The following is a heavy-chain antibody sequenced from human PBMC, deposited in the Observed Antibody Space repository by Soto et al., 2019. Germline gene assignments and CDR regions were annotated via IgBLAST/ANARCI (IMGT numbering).Heavy chain of an antibody. D-gene: IGHD2-2*02. CDR3: ASSLGYCISTSCYNPRQRYYYYYMDV. V-gene: IGHV1-69*02. J-gene: IGHJ6*03. CDR1: GGTFSSYT. CDR2: IIPILGIA. Sequence: GASVKVSCKASGGTFSSYTISWVRQAPGQGLEWMGRIIPILGIANYAQKFQGRVTITADKSTSTAYMELSSLRSEDTAVYYCASSLGYCISTSCYNPRQRYYYYYMDVWGKGTTVTVSS.